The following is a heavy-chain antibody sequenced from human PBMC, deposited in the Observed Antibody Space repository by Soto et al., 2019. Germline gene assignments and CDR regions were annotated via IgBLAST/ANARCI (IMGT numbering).Heavy chain of an antibody. CDR2: LYWDDSK. Sequence: QITLKESGPTLVRPTQTLTLTCAFSGFSLSTSGVGVGWIRQPPGKALEWLAVLYWDDSKHYSPSLRSRLTITKDTAKNQVVLTLTNMDPMDTGTYYCAHKGPEDWPLDYWGQGTVVTVSS. CDR1: GFSLSTSGVG. D-gene: IGHD3-9*01. CDR3: AHKGPEDWPLDY. J-gene: IGHJ4*02. V-gene: IGHV2-5*02.